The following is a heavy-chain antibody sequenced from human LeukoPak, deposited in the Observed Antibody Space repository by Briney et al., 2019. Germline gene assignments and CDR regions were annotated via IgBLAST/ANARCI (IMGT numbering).Heavy chain of an antibody. CDR1: GGSISSYY. D-gene: IGHD3-22*01. CDR3: ASYSYYYDSSGYFDY. Sequence: PSETLSLTCTVSGGSISSYYWSWIRQPPGKGLEWIGYIYYNGSTNYNPYLKSRVIISVDTSKNQFSLKLSSVTAADTAVYYWASYSYYYDSSGYFDYWGQGTLVTVSS. J-gene: IGHJ4*02. V-gene: IGHV4-59*01. CDR2: IYYNGST.